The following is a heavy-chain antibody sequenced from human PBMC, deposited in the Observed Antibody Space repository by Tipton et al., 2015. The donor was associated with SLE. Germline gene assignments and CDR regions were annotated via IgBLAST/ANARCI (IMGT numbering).Heavy chain of an antibody. CDR3: ARDVEGRSDYDSWSAYLGFDN. D-gene: IGHD3-3*01. CDR1: GFTFSSYG. V-gene: IGHV3-21*03. Sequence: GSLRLSCAASGFTFSSYGMNWVRQAPGKGLEWVSFISSGSRYIYYADSVKGRFTISRDNAKNSLYLQMNSLRAEDTAVYYCARDVEGRSDYDSWSAYLGFDNWGQGTLVTVSS. CDR2: ISSGSRYI. J-gene: IGHJ4*02.